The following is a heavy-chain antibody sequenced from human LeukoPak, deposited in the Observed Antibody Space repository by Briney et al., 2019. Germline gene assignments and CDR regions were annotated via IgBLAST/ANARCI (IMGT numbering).Heavy chain of an antibody. D-gene: IGHD6-19*01. CDR1: GYTFTGYY. J-gene: IGHJ4*02. CDR2: ISAYNGNT. V-gene: IGHV1-18*04. Sequence: GASVKVSCKASGYTFTGYYMHWVRQAPGQGLEWMGWISAYNGNTNYAQKLQGRVTMTTDTSTSTAYMELRSPRSDDTAVYYCARAESVAVYNYWGQGTLVTVSS. CDR3: ARAESVAVYNY.